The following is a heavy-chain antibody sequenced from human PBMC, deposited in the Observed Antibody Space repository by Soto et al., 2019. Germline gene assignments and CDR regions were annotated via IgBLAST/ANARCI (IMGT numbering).Heavy chain of an antibody. J-gene: IGHJ6*02. Sequence: PSETLSLTCTVSGGSISSGGYYWSWIRQHPGKGLEWIGYIYYSGSTYYNPSLKSRVTISVDTSKNQFSLKLSSVTAADTAVYYCATRVNHLRRGYYGMDVWGQGTTVTVSS. CDR1: GGSISSGGYY. CDR2: IYYSGST. CDR3: ATRVNHLRRGYYGMDV. D-gene: IGHD3-10*01. V-gene: IGHV4-31*03.